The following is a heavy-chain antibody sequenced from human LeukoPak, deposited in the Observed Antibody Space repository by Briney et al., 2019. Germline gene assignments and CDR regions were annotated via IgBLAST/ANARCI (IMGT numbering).Heavy chain of an antibody. J-gene: IGHJ6*02. CDR2: IYYSGST. Sequence: SETLSLTCTVSGGSISSSSYYWGWIRQPPGKGLEWIGSIYYSGSTYYNPSLKSRVTISVDTSKNQFSLKLSSVTAADTAVYYCARSASSSWYEDYYYYYGMDVWGQGTTVTVSS. CDR3: ARSASSSWYEDYYYYYGMDV. V-gene: IGHV4-39*07. CDR1: GGSISSSSYY. D-gene: IGHD6-13*01.